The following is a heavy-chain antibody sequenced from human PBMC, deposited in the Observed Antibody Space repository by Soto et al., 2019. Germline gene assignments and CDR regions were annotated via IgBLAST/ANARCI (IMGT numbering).Heavy chain of an antibody. CDR2: INHSGST. Sequence: SETLSLTCAVYGGSFSGYYWSWIRQPPGKGLEWIGEINHSGSTNYNPSLKSRVTISVDTSKNQFSLRLASVTAADTAIYYCATARWDYWGQGTLVPVSS. D-gene: IGHD2-15*01. CDR1: GGSFSGYY. V-gene: IGHV4-34*01. CDR3: ATARWDY. J-gene: IGHJ4*02.